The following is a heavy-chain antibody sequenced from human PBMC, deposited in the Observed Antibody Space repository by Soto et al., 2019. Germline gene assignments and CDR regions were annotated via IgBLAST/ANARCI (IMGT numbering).Heavy chain of an antibody. CDR1: EYTFTGYY. CDR3: ARDLIHPRLYSTSSGLIYYFGMDV. Sequence: QVQLVQSGAEVKKPGASVKVSCKASEYTFTGYYLHWVRQAPGQGLEWMGWINPNSGATTYAQKFQGRVTMTRDTSLRTTYMELSRLRSDDTAVYYCARDLIHPRLYSTSSGLIYYFGMDVWGQGTTVTVSS. V-gene: IGHV1-2*02. CDR2: INPNSGAT. J-gene: IGHJ6*02. D-gene: IGHD6-6*01.